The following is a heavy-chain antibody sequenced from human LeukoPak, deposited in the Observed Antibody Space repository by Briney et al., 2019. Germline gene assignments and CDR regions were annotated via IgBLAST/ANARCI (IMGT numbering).Heavy chain of an antibody. CDR1: GFTLSTYA. D-gene: IGHD3-16*01. J-gene: IGHJ4*02. CDR2: TSSSDAGT. Sequence: GGSLRLSCAACGFTLSTYAMSWVRQTPGKGLEWVAATSSSDAGTYHADSVRGRFTISRDNSKNTLYLQMNSLRAEDTAVYYCARASHGNYVSGSADYWGQGTLVTVSS. V-gene: IGHV3-23*01. CDR3: ARASHGNYVSGSADY.